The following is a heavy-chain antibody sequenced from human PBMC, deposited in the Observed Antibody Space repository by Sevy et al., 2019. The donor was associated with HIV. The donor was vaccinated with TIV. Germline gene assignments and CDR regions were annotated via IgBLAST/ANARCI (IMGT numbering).Heavy chain of an antibody. CDR2: IYSGEYT. CDR1: RFTVSSNY. J-gene: IGHJ6*02. V-gene: IGHV3-53*01. Sequence: GGSLRLSCAASRFTVSSNYMSWVRQAPGKGLEWVSVIYSGEYTYYADSVKGRFTISRDISKNTLNLQMNSLRAEDTAIYYCATTSTPLYYYALDVWGQGTTVTVSS. D-gene: IGHD1-26*01. CDR3: ATTSTPLYYYALDV.